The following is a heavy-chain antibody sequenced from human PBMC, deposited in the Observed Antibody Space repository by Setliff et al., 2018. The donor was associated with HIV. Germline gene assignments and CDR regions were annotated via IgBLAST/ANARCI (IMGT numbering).Heavy chain of an antibody. CDR1: GYSFTSYW. J-gene: IGHJ4*02. V-gene: IGHV5-51*01. CDR3: ARQKENWQNLFDF. D-gene: IGHD1-1*01. CDR2: IYPGDSDT. Sequence: PGESLKISCKGSGYSFTSYWIGWVRQMPGKGLEWMGIIYPGDSDTRYSPSFQGQVTISADKSISTAYLQWSSLKASDTAMYYCARQKENWQNLFDFWGQGTLVTVSS.